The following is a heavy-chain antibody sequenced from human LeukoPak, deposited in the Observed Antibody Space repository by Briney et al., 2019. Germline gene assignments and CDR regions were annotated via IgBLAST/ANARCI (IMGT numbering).Heavy chain of an antibody. CDR2: ISYDGSNK. Sequence: GGSLRLSCAASGFTLSSYAMQWVRQAPGKGLEWVAVISYDGSNKYYAGSVKGRFTISRDNSKNTLYLQMNSLRAEDTAVYCCARDAGSGYWEYYFDYWGQGTLVTVSS. CDR1: GFTLSSYA. V-gene: IGHV3-30*01. J-gene: IGHJ4*02. D-gene: IGHD3-3*01. CDR3: ARDAGSGYWEYYFDY.